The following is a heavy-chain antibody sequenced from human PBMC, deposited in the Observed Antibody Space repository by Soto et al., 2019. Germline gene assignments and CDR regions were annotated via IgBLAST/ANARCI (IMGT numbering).Heavy chain of an antibody. D-gene: IGHD6-19*01. Sequence: PGESLKISCKGSGDSFTTYWISWVRQMPGKGLEWMGRIDPSDSYTNYSPSFQGQVTISADKSISTAYLQWSSLKASDTAMYYCARPREAGKYYYGVDVWGQGTTVTVSS. J-gene: IGHJ6*02. CDR1: GDSFTTYW. V-gene: IGHV5-10-1*04. CDR3: ARPREAGKYYYGVDV. CDR2: IDPSDSYT.